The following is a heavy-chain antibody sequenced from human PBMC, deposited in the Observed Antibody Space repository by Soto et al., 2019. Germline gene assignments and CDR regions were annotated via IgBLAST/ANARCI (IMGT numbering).Heavy chain of an antibody. CDR2: IIPIFGTA. CDR1: GGTFSSYA. V-gene: IGHV1-69*06. J-gene: IGHJ5*02. CDR3: ARYGKYQLLETYNWFDP. D-gene: IGHD2-2*01. Sequence: QVQLVQSGAEVKKPGSSVKVSCKASGGTFSSYAISWVRQAPGQGLEWMGGIIPIFGTANYAQKFQGRVTITADKSTSTAYMELSSLRSEDTAVYYCARYGKYQLLETYNWFDPWGQGSLVTVSS.